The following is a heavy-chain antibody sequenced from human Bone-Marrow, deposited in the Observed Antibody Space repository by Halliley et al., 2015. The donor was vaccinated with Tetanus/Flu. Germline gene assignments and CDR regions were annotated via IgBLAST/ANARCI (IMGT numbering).Heavy chain of an antibody. CDR1: GYIFTNYW. V-gene: IGHV5-51*01. CDR3: ARFRTPLFGP. CDR2: IYPGDYDT. D-gene: IGHD2-15*01. J-gene: IGHJ5*02. Sequence: VQLVQSGAEVKKPGESLKISCKGSGYIFTNYWIGWVRQMPGKGLEWMGIIYPGDYDTRYSPSFRDQVSISADSSISTAYLHWSSLKASDSAMYCFARFRTPLFGPWGQGTLVTISS.